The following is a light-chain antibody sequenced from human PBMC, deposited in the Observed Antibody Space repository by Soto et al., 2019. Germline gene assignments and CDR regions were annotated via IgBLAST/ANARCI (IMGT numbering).Light chain of an antibody. Sequence: EIVMRQSPATLSLSPGNGATLSCRPSQSLSSNLAWFQQKPGQAPRLLIYGASTRATGIPARFSGSGSGTEFTLTISSLQSEDFAVYYCQQYNNWPPITFGQGTRLEIK. V-gene: IGKV3-15*01. CDR1: QSLSSN. CDR2: GAS. J-gene: IGKJ5*01. CDR3: QQYNNWPPIT.